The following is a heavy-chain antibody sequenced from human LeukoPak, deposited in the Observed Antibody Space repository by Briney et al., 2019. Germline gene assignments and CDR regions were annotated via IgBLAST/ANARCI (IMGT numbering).Heavy chain of an antibody. J-gene: IGHJ4*02. CDR2: ISAYNGNT. CDR3: ARDWGCSGGSCYPIDY. D-gene: IGHD2-15*01. V-gene: IGHV1-18*01. Sequence: ASVKVSCKASGYTFTSYGISWVRQAPGQGLEWMGWISAYNGNTNYAQKLQGRITMTRDTSTSTVYMELSSLRSEDTAVYYCARDWGCSGGSCYPIDYWGQGTLVTVSS. CDR1: GYTFTSYG.